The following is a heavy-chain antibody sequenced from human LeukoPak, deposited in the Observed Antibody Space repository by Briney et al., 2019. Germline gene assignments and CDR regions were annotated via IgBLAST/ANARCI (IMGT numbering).Heavy chain of an antibody. CDR3: TAGRSDYFDY. CDR1: GGSISSSSYY. V-gene: IGHV4-39*01. CDR2: IYYSEST. J-gene: IGHJ4*02. Sequence: SETLSLTCTVSGGSISSSSYYWGWIRQPPGKGLEWIGSIYYSESTYYNPSLKSRVTISVDTSKNQFSLKLNSVTAADTVVYYCTAGRSDYFDYWGQGTLVIVPS. D-gene: IGHD6-25*01.